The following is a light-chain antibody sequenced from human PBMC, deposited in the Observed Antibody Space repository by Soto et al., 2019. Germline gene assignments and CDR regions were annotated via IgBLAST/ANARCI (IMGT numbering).Light chain of an antibody. CDR1: QSVSSD. CDR2: GAS. Sequence: EIVMTQSPATLSVSPGERATLSCRASQSVSSDLAWYQQKPDQAPRLLMYGASTRATGIPARFSGSGSGTESTLTISSLQSEDFAVYYCQQYNDWPGTFGQGTKVAIK. J-gene: IGKJ1*01. V-gene: IGKV3-15*01. CDR3: QQYNDWPGT.